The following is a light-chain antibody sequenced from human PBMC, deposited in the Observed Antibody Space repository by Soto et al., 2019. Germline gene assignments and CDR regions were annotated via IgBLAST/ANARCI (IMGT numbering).Light chain of an antibody. J-gene: IGKJ1*01. V-gene: IGKV3-20*01. Sequence: EIVLTQSPGTLSLSPGERATLSCRASQSVSSSYLAWYQQKPGQAPRLLTYGASNRATGIPARFSGSGSGTDFILTISSLEPEDFAVYYCQQYNNWPPWTFGQGTKVDIK. CDR1: QSVSSSY. CDR3: QQYNNWPPWT. CDR2: GAS.